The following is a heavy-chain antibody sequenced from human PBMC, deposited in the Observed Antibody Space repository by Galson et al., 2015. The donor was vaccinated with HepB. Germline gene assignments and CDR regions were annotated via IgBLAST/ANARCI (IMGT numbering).Heavy chain of an antibody. J-gene: IGHJ4*02. CDR1: GFTVSRNY. Sequence: SLRLSCAASGFTVSRNYMSWVRQAPGKGLEWVSVLYSGGNTNYADSVKGRFTISRDNSKNTLYLQMDSLRAEDTAVYYCARDVGTTTHAPFDYWGQGTLVTVSS. CDR2: LYSGGNT. CDR3: ARDVGTTTHAPFDY. V-gene: IGHV3-66*01. D-gene: IGHD1-26*01.